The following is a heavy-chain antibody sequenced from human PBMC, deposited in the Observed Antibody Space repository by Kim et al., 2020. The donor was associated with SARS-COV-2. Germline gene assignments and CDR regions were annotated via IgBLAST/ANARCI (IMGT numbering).Heavy chain of an antibody. CDR3: ARGDSTGYYWFDP. D-gene: IGHD3-22*01. Sequence: YYNPSLKSRVTISVDTSKNQFSLKLSSVTAADTAVYYCARGDSTGYYWFDPWGQGTLVTVSS. J-gene: IGHJ5*02. V-gene: IGHV4-31*02.